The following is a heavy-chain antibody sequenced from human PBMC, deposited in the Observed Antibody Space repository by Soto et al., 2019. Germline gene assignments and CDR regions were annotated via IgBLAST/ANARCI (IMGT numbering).Heavy chain of an antibody. CDR1: GVTISRYA. CDR3: ARDSNNRQDGMDV. J-gene: IGHJ6*02. Sequence: GRLRRKSHGVAGVTISRYAINRFRQVPGKGLEWVASISIIGDYVYYADSVKGRFTISRDNAKNSVFLQMDSLTVEDTAVYFCARDSNNRQDGMDVWGQGTTVTVSS. V-gene: IGHV3-21*01. CDR2: ISIIGDYV. D-gene: IGHD1-1*01.